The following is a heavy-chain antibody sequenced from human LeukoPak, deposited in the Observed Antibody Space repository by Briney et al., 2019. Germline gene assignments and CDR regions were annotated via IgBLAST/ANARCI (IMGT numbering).Heavy chain of an antibody. CDR3: VRGTNDWKGLDY. CDR1: GFAFSDYF. V-gene: IGHV3-74*03. CDR2: IHPHGRYA. J-gene: IGHJ4*02. Sequence: PGGSLRLSCAASGFAFSDYFMHWVRQSPEKGLVWVSGIHPHGRYAAYADSVRGRFTISRDDAKNTLYLQMNSLTSEDTAVYYCVRGTNDWKGLDYWGQGTLVTASS. D-gene: IGHD1-1*01.